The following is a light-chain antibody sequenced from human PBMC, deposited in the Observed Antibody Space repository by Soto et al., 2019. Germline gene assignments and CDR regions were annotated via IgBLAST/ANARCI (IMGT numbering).Light chain of an antibody. J-gene: IGKJ1*01. V-gene: IGKV1-5*03. CDR1: QSISSW. Sequence: DIQMTQSPSTLSASVGDRVTITCRASQSISSWLAWYQQKPGKAPKLLIYKASSLESGVPSRFSGSGSGTEFTLTISSLLPDDFATYYCQQYNTQTFGQGTKVEIK. CDR2: KAS. CDR3: QQYNTQT.